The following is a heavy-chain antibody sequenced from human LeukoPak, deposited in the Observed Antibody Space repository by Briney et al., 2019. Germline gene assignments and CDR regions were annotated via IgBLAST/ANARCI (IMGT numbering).Heavy chain of an antibody. CDR1: GFTFSNYA. CDR2: ISGNGGST. V-gene: IGHV3-23*01. D-gene: IGHD3-10*01. J-gene: IGHJ6*02. Sequence: GGSLRLSCAASGFTFSNYAMRWVRQAPGKGLEWVSAISGNGGSTYYADSVKGRFTISRDNSNNTLYLQMSSLRADDTAEYYWARDAASGNYYNVVLRDYDYGMDVWGLGTTVTVSS. CDR3: ARDAASGNYYNVVLRDYDYGMDV.